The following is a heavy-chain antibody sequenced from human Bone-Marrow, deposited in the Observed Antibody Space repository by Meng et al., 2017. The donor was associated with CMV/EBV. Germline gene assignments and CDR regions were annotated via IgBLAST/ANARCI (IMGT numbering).Heavy chain of an antibody. J-gene: IGHJ4*02. Sequence: GSLRLSCTVSGGSITGYYWSWIRQPPGKGLEWIGYIHYSGSTSYTPSLKSRVTISVDTSKKQFSLKLSSVTTADTAVYYCALAAAGTAPDYWGQGTLVTVSS. CDR2: IHYSGST. D-gene: IGHD6-13*01. V-gene: IGHV4-59*01. CDR3: ALAAAGTAPDY. CDR1: GGSITGYY.